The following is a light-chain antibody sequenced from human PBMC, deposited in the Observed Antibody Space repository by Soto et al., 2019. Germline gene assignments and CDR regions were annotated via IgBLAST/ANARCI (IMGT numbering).Light chain of an antibody. J-gene: IGLJ1*01. CDR3: NSYTGSTTLSV. Sequence: QSALTQPASVSGSPGQSITISCTGTSSDVGGYNYVSWYQQHPGKAPKLMIYDVSNRPSGVSNRFSGSKSGNTASLTISGLQSEDEADYYCNSYTGSTTLSVFGTGTKLTVL. V-gene: IGLV2-14*01. CDR2: DVS. CDR1: SSDVGGYNY.